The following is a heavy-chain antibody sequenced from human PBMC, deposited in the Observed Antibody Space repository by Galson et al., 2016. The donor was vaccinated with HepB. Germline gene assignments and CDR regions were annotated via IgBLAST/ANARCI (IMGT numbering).Heavy chain of an antibody. D-gene: IGHD3-16*01. CDR2: IWYDGTKK. CDR1: GFSFSSYG. CDR3: ARDMGPHTYWFDP. Sequence: SLRLSCAASGFSFSSYGMHWVRQAPGRGLEWVAVIWYDGTKKYYADSVNGRFTISRDNSKNTVYLEMSSLRAEDTAVYHCARDMGPHTYWFDPWGQGTLVTVSS. J-gene: IGHJ5*02. V-gene: IGHV3-33*01.